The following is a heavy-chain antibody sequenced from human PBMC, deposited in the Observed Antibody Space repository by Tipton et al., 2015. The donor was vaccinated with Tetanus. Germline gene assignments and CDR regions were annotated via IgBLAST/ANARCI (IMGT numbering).Heavy chain of an antibody. J-gene: IGHJ4*02. D-gene: IGHD5-24*01. Sequence: TLSLTCTVSGGSISSGGYYWSWIRQHPGKGLEWIGYIYYRGSTNYYPSLKSRVTMSVDTSKNQFSLNLSSVTAAGTAVYYCARGDGSTLHYWGQGTLVTVSS. CDR2: IYYRGST. CDR1: GGSISSGGYY. V-gene: IGHV4-61*08. CDR3: ARGDGSTLHY.